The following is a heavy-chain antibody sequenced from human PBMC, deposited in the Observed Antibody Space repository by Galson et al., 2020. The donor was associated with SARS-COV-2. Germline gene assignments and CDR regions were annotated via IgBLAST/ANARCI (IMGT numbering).Heavy chain of an antibody. CDR1: GFSLSTAGVG. J-gene: IGHJ3*02. D-gene: IGHD3-22*01. Sequence: SGPTLVKPTQTLTLTCTVSGFSLSTAGVGVGWIRQPPGKSLEWLALIYWNDDKRYRSSLKNRLTITKDTSKNQMVLTMTNMDPVDTATYFGAHTFDYDGVGNHDAFDIWGQGTMVTVSS. V-gene: IGHV2-5*01. CDR2: IYWNDDK. CDR3: AHTFDYDGVGNHDAFDI.